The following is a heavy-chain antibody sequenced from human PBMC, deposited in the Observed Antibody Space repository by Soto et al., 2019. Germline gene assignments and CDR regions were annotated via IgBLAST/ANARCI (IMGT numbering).Heavy chain of an antibody. D-gene: IGHD2-15*01. V-gene: IGHV4-31*01. CDR2: IFYPGTA. CDR3: ARRLDDTPETFFTWFDP. J-gene: IGHJ5*02. CDR1: GGSINTGGYY. Sequence: QVQLQESGPGLVKPSQTLSLTCTVSGGSINTGGYYWGWIRHLPGEGLEWIGHIFYPGTAYYNPSCRSPVTVSIDTSATQFSLHMYSVTAADTAMYYCARRLDDTPETFFTWFDPWGQGILVTVSS.